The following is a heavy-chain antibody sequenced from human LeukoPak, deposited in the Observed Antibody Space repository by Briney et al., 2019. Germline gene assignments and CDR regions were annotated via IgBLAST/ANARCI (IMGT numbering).Heavy chain of an antibody. CDR1: GGSISSYY. CDR2: IYYSGST. Sequence: PSETLSLTCTVSGGSISSYYWSWIRQPPGKGLEWIGYIYYSGSTNYNPSLKSRVTISVDTSKNQFSLKLSSVTAADTAVYYCARDSVGPFRRSPTNAFDVWGQGTMVTVSS. CDR3: ARDSVGPFRRSPTNAFDV. J-gene: IGHJ3*01. V-gene: IGHV4-59*01. D-gene: IGHD4-23*01.